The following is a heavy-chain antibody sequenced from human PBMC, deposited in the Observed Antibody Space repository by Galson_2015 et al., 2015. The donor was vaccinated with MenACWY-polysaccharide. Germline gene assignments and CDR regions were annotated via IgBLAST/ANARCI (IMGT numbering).Heavy chain of an antibody. CDR1: GYTFTTIA. D-gene: IGHD3-10*01. V-gene: IGHV1-8*01. CDR2: MSPTSGNT. Sequence: SVKVSCKGSGYTFTTIAINWVRQAPGQGLEWMAWMSPTSGNTGSAQKFQGRVTMTWNTSISTAYMELSSLRSEDTAVYFCARDSHYYGSGSFGWFDPWGQGILVPVS. CDR3: ARDSHYYGSGSFGWFDP. J-gene: IGHJ5*02.